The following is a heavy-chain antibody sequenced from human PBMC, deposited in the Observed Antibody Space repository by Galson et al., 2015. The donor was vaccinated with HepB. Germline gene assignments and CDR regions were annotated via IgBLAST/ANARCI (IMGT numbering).Heavy chain of an antibody. CDR1: GFTFSDSY. CDR2: ISSTAYSI. Sequence: LRLSCAVSGFTFSDSYMNWIRQAPGKGLEWVSYISSTAYSIYYADSVKGRFTISRDNAKNSLYLQMNSLGADDTAVYYCAREAVSCSSTGCYVEYWGQGTLVTVSS. V-gene: IGHV3-11*01. CDR3: AREAVSCSSTGCYVEY. D-gene: IGHD2-2*01. J-gene: IGHJ4*02.